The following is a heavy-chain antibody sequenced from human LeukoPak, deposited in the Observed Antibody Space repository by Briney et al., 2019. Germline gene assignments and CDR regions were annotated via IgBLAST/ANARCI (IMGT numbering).Heavy chain of an antibody. J-gene: IGHJ4*02. D-gene: IGHD4-17*01. CDR2: ISGSGDST. Sequence: GGSLRLSCAASGFTFSSYAVSWVRQAPGKGLEWVSAISGSGDSTYYADSVKGRFTIPRDNSKNTLYLQMNSLRAEDTAVYYCAKAGDYDDFDYWGQGTLVTVSS. CDR3: AKAGDYDDFDY. V-gene: IGHV3-23*01. CDR1: GFTFSSYA.